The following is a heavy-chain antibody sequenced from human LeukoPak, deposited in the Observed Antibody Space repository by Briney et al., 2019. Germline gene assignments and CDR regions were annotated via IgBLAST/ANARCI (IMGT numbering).Heavy chain of an antibody. Sequence: PGGSLRLSCAASGFTFSSYWMSWVRQAPGKGLEWVAVRSYDGSNKYYADSVKGRFTISRDNSKNTLYLQMNSLRAEDTAVYYCAKSGVLRYFDWLSFFDYWGQGTLVTVSS. CDR3: AKSGVLRYFDWLSFFDY. V-gene: IGHV3-30*18. CDR1: GFTFSSYW. CDR2: RSYDGSNK. D-gene: IGHD3-9*01. J-gene: IGHJ4*02.